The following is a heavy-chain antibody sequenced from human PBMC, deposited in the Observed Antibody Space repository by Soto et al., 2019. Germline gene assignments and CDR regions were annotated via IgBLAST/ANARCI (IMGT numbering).Heavy chain of an antibody. CDR1: GYSLADYW. CDR3: ARHIRIEAADFDY. J-gene: IGHJ4*02. D-gene: IGHD6-25*01. V-gene: IGHV5-10-1*01. Sequence: GESLKISCEASGYSLADYWISWVRQMPGKGLEWLGRIDPSDSYINYSPSFHGRVSISADKSVGAVYLQWSTLTASDTAIYYYARHIRIEAADFDYRCQGTLVTVSS. CDR2: IDPSDSYI.